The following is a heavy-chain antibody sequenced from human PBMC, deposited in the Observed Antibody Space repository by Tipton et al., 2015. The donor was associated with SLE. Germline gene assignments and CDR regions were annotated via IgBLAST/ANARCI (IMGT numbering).Heavy chain of an antibody. CDR2: ISYDGSNK. CDR3: ARQLVVFYYGMDV. D-gene: IGHD6-6*01. Sequence: SLRLSCAASGFPFSSYAMHWVRQAPGKGLEWVAVISYDGSNKYYADSVKGRFTISRDISKNTLYLQMNGLRLEDTAVYYCARQLVVFYYGMDVWGLGTTVTVSS. CDR1: GFPFSSYA. J-gene: IGHJ6*02. V-gene: IGHV3-30*04.